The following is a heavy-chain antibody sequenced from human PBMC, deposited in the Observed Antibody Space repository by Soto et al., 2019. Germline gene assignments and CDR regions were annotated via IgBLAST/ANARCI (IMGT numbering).Heavy chain of an antibody. D-gene: IGHD2-15*01. CDR2: INAANGNT. CDR1: GYTFTNNA. V-gene: IGHV1-3*01. CDR3: ARDQGLCSGGSCWGYFDY. J-gene: IGHJ4*02. Sequence: QVQLVQSGAEVKKPGASVKVSCQASGYTFTNNAIHWVRQAPGQRLEWMGWINAANGNTKYSQKFQGRVTITRDTSASTAYMELSSLRSEDTAVYYCARDQGLCSGGSCWGYFDYWGQGTLVTVSS.